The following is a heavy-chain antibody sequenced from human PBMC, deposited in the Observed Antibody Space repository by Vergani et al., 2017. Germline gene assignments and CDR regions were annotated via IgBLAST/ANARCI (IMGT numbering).Heavy chain of an antibody. D-gene: IGHD3-22*01. CDR2: IYYSGST. CDR1: GGSFSGYY. CDR3: ASLSYYDSSGYYLRDY. V-gene: IGHV4-34*11. Sequence: QVQLQQWGAGLLKPSETLSLTCAVYGGSFSGYYWSWIRQPPGKGLEWIGYIYYSGSTNYNPSLKSRVTISVDTSKNQFSLKLSSVTAADTAVYYCASLSYYDSSGYYLRDYWGQGTLVTVSS. J-gene: IGHJ4*02.